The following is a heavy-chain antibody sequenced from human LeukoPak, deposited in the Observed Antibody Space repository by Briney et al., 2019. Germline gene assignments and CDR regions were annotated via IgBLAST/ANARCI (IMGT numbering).Heavy chain of an antibody. CDR3: ARRQYSGYDFDF. D-gene: IGHD5-12*01. Sequence: GESLKISCKATGYIFTNYWIGWVRQMPGKGLEWMGIIYPRDSDTRYSPSFQGQVTVSADKSISTAYLQWNTLEASDTAMYYCARRQYSGYDFDFWGQGTLVTVSS. CDR1: GYIFTNYW. V-gene: IGHV5-51*01. J-gene: IGHJ4*02. CDR2: IYPRDSDT.